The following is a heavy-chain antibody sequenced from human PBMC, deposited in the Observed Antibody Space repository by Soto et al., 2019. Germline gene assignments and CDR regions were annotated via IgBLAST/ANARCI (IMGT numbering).Heavy chain of an antibody. CDR1: GFTFSSYS. V-gene: IGHV3-48*01. Sequence: GGSLRLSCAASGFTFSSYSMNWVRQAPGKGLEWVSYISSSSSTIYYADSVKGRFTISRDNAKNSLYLQMNSLRAEDTAVYYCARVGGELIRAPFDYWGQGTLVTVSS. D-gene: IGHD1-26*01. J-gene: IGHJ4*02. CDR2: ISSSSSTI. CDR3: ARVGGELIRAPFDY.